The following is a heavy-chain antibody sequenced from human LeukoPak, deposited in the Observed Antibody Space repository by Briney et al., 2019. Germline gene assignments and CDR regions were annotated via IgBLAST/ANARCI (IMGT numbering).Heavy chain of an antibody. V-gene: IGHV4-59*08. CDR2: THHSGKT. J-gene: IGHJ3*01. Sequence: PSETLSLTCSVSGDSIRNYYWNWVRQPPGKSLEWIGYTHHSGKTYYNPSLKSRVSTSVDTSKNQFSLKLSFVTAAGTAIYYCAKWEEALRAFDVWGQGTMVTVSS. D-gene: IGHD3-3*02. CDR3: AKWEEALRAFDV. CDR1: GDSIRNYY.